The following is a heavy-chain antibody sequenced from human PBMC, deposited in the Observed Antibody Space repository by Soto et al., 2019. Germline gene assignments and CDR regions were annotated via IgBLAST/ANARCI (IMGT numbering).Heavy chain of an antibody. CDR3: VTGRLGPTTWTWFDP. D-gene: IGHD1-26*01. J-gene: IGHJ5*02. CDR1: GGSLRGLC. V-gene: IGHV4-34*01. CDR2: INHSGST. Sequence: LSITCAGYGGSLRGLCWDGRRQPPGKGLEWIGEINHSGSTNYNPSLKSRVTISVDTSKNHFSLKLSSVTAADTAVYYCVTGRLGPTTWTWFDPCGQGTLVTVSS.